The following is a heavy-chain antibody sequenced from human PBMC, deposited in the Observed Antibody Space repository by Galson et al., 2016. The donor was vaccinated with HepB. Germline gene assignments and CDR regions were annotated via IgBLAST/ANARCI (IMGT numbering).Heavy chain of an antibody. D-gene: IGHD3-16*02. V-gene: IGHV3-30-3*01. J-gene: IGHJ4*02. CDR1: GFTFSRYA. Sequence: FPRLSCAASGFTFSRYAMHWVRQAPGKGLEGVAVISFDGSNNFYADPVKGRFTISRDNSKNTLYLQMNSLRAEDTAVYYCARDDDYVWGTYRYTRTVPQYYFDYWGQGTLVTVSS. CDR3: ARDDDYVWGTYRYTRTVPQYYFDY. CDR2: ISFDGSNN.